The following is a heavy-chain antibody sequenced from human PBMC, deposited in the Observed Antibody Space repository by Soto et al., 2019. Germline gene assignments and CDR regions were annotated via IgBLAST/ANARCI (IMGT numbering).Heavy chain of an antibody. V-gene: IGHV4-59*01. J-gene: IGHJ3*02. Sequence: LSLTCTVSGGSISSYYWSWIRQPPGKGLEWIGYIYYSGSTNYNPSLKSRVTISVDTSKNQFSLKLSSVTAADTAVYYCARDQNDAFDIWGQGTMVTVSS. CDR2: IYYSGST. CDR1: GGSISSYY. CDR3: ARDQNDAFDI.